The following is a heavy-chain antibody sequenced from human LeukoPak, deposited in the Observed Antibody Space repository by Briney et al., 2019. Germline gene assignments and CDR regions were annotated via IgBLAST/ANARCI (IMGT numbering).Heavy chain of an antibody. D-gene: IGHD3-3*01. CDR1: RFTFSTYW. CDR2: IKQDGSQE. V-gene: IGHV3-7*01. Sequence: GGSLRLSCAASRFTFSTYWMSWVRQAPGKGLEWVAHIKQDGSQEYYVDSVKGRFTISRDRAKNSLYLQMNSLRAEDTAVYYCARGVPYDSWSGPHYSDYWGQGTLVTVSS. CDR3: ARGVPYDSWSGPHYSDY. J-gene: IGHJ4*02.